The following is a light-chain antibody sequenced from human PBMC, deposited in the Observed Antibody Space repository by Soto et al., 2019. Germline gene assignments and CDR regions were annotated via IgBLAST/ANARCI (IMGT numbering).Light chain of an antibody. CDR3: QQYDNLLLLT. V-gene: IGKV1-33*01. CDR2: DAS. CDR1: QDISNY. Sequence: DIQMTQSPSSLSASVGDRVTITCQASQDISNYLNWYQQKPGKAPKLLIYDASNLETGVPSRFSGSGSGTDFTCTISSLQPEDIATYYCQQYDNLLLLTFGGGTKVEIK. J-gene: IGKJ4*01.